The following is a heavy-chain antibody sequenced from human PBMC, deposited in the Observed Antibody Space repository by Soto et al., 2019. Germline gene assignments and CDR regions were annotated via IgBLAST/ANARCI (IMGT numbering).Heavy chain of an antibody. V-gene: IGHV3-72*01. Sequence: EVQLVESGGGLVQPGGSLRLSCAASGFSFSDHYMDWVRQAPGKGLEWVGRIRNKPNGYSTDYAASVKDRFTISRDDSENSLYLQMNSLKTEDTAVYYCATSEYCTGASCFRSDFDYWGQGTLVTVSS. D-gene: IGHD2-15*01. CDR3: ATSEYCTGASCFRSDFDY. J-gene: IGHJ4*02. CDR1: GFSFSDHY. CDR2: IRNKPNGYST.